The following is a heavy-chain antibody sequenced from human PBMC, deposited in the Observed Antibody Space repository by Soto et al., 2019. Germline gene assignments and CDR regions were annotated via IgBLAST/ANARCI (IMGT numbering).Heavy chain of an antibody. J-gene: IGHJ6*02. D-gene: IGHD3-16*01. CDR3: ANDSPRIYDYVWGSYPLDV. CDR2: ISGSGGST. V-gene: IGHV3-23*01. Sequence: GGSLRLSCAASGFTFSSYAMSWVRQAPGKGLEWVSAISGSGGSTYYADSVKGRFTISRDNSKNTLYLQMNSLIAEDTAVYYCANDSPRIYDYVWGSYPLDVWGQGTTVTVSS. CDR1: GFTFSSYA.